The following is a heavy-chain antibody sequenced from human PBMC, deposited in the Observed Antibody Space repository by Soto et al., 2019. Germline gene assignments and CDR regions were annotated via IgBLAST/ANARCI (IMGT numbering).Heavy chain of an antibody. CDR3: AKPGYLEQWLVRGYFDY. V-gene: IGHV3-23*01. Sequence: GGSLRLSCAASGFTFSSYAMRWVRQAPGKGPEWVSAISSTGATTHYADSVKGRFIVSRDNSKNTLYLQMNSLRAEDTAVYYCAKPGYLEQWLVRGYFDYWGQGTMVTVSS. CDR2: ISSTGATT. J-gene: IGHJ4*02. D-gene: IGHD6-19*01. CDR1: GFTFSSYA.